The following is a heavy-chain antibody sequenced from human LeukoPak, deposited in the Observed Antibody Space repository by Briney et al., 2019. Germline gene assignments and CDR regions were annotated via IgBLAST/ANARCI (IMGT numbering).Heavy chain of an antibody. D-gene: IGHD3-3*01. CDR1: GYTFTSYG. CDR3: ARDLSSGITIFGVVKNTRATIDH. Sequence: SVKVSCKASGYTFTSYGISWVRQAPGQGLEWMGWISAYNGNTNYAQKLQGRVIMTTDTSTSTAYMELRSLRSDDTAVYYCARDLSSGITIFGVVKNTRATIDHWGQGTLVTVSS. J-gene: IGHJ5*02. V-gene: IGHV1-18*01. CDR2: ISAYNGNT.